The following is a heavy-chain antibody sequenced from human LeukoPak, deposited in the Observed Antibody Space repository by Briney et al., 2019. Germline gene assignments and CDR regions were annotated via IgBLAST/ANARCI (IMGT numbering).Heavy chain of an antibody. Sequence: PGGALRLSCAASGFTFSSYWMSWGRQAPGKGPEGVANIKQDGSEKYYVDSVKGRFTISRDNAKNSLYLQMNSLRAEDTAVYYCARAYYDFWSGYNSYYGMDVWGQGTTVTVSS. V-gene: IGHV3-7*01. CDR2: IKQDGSEK. CDR3: ARAYYDFWSGYNSYYGMDV. CDR1: GFTFSSYW. J-gene: IGHJ6*02. D-gene: IGHD3-3*01.